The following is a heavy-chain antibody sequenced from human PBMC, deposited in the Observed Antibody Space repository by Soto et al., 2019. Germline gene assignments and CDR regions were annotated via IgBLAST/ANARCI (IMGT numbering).Heavy chain of an antibody. CDR1: GGSFSSGGYY. D-gene: IGHD2-15*01. CDR3: SRVGGKHCSGGSCYSGAFDI. V-gene: IGHV4-31*03. Sequence: SETLSLTCTVSGGSFSSGGYYWSWIRQHPGKGLEWIGYIYYSGSTYYNPSLKSRVTISVDTSKNQFSLKLSSVTAADTAVYYCSRVGGKHCSGGSCYSGAFDIWGQGTMVTVSS. CDR2: IYYSGST. J-gene: IGHJ3*02.